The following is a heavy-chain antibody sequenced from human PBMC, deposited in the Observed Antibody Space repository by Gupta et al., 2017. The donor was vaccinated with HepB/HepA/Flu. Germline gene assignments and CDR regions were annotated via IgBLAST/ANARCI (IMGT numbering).Heavy chain of an antibody. CDR1: GFTFSSYA. CDR2: ISYDGSNK. CDR3: ARGGNWIKSAFDV. D-gene: IGHD1-20*01. V-gene: IGHV3-30*04. Sequence: QVQLVESGGGVVQPGRSLRLSCAASGFTFSSYAMHWVRQAPGKGLEWVAVISYDGSNKYYADSVKGRFTISRDNSKNMMYVQMNSLRADDTAVYYCARGGNWIKSAFDVGGQGTMVTVSS. J-gene: IGHJ3*01.